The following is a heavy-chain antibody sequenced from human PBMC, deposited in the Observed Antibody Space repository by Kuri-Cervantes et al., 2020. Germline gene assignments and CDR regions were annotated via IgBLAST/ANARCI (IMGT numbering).Heavy chain of an antibody. CDR2: ISYDGSNK. D-gene: IGHD3-9*01. CDR3: ASSRALLAGYNLAVQRGQRFDS. CDR1: GFTFSSYN. V-gene: IGHV3-30*03. J-gene: IGHJ4*02. Sequence: LSLTCAASGFTFSSYNIHWVRQAPGKGLEWVGVISYDGSNKYYADSVKGRFTISRDNSKNTLYLQMNSLRAEDTAVYYCASSRALLAGYNLAVQRGQRFDSWGQGTLVTVSS.